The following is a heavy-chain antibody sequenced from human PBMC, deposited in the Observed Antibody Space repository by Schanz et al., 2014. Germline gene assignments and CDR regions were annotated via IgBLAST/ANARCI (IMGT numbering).Heavy chain of an antibody. CDR1: GFSVGNKY. CDR2: IYIGGNT. CDR3: VRVSFADPRLYRGMDRDIDY. J-gene: IGHJ4*02. Sequence: EVQLVESGGGLVQPGGSLRLSCAASGFSVGNKYMNWVRQAPGKGLEWVSFIYIGGNTYYADSVKGRFTISRDNSKNTVYLQMNSLRAEDTAVYYCVRVSFADPRLYRGMDRDIDYWGQGTLVTVSS. V-gene: IGHV3-66*01. D-gene: IGHD5-18*01.